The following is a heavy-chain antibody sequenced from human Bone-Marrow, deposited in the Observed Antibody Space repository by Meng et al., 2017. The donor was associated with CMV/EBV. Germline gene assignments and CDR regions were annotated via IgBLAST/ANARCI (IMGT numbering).Heavy chain of an antibody. CDR3: ARGINGYSGYDWSDP. CDR2: MNPNSGNT. J-gene: IGHJ5*02. Sequence: ASVKVSCKASRYTFTSYDINWVRQATGQGLEWMGWMNPNSGNTGYAQKFQGRVTITRNTSISTAYMELSSLRSEDTAVYYCARGINGYSGYDWSDPWGQGTLVTVSS. D-gene: IGHD5-12*01. CDR1: RYTFTSYD. V-gene: IGHV1-8*03.